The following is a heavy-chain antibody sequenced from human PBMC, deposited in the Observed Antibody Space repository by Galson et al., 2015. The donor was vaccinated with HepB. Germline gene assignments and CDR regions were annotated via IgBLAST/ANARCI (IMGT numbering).Heavy chain of an antibody. CDR1: GYTFTSYA. V-gene: IGHV1-3*01. J-gene: IGHJ3*02. Sequence: SVKVSCKASGYTFTSYAMHWVRQAPGQRLEWMGWINAGNGNTKYSQKFQGRVTITRDTSASTAYMELSSLRSEDTAVYYCARGAGVGSWYTPDAFDIWGQGTMVTVSS. CDR2: INAGNGNT. CDR3: ARGAGVGSWYTPDAFDI. D-gene: IGHD6-13*01.